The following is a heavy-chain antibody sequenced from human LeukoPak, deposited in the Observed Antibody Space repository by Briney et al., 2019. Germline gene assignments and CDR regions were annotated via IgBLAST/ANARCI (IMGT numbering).Heavy chain of an antibody. V-gene: IGHV3-7*01. CDR2: IKQGGSEK. J-gene: IGHJ3*02. CDR3: ARDRRSVYYYDSSGYAFDI. Sequence: GGSLRLSCAASGFTFSSYWMSWVRQAPGKGLEWVANIKQGGSEKYYVDSVKGRFTISRDNAKNSLYLQMNSLRAEDTAVYYCARDRRSVYYYDSSGYAFDIWGQGTMVTVSS. CDR1: GFTFSSYW. D-gene: IGHD3-22*01.